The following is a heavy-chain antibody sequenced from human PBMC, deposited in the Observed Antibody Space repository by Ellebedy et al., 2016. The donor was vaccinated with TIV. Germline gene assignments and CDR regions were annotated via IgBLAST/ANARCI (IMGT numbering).Heavy chain of an antibody. CDR3: ANQGGDYDFWSGYPRYYFDY. D-gene: IGHD3-3*01. CDR2: ISGSGGST. Sequence: GESLKISXAASGFTFSSYAMSWVRQAPGKGLEWVSAISGSGGSTYYADSVKGRFTISRDNSKNTLYLQMNSLRAEDTAVYYCANQGGDYDFWSGYPRYYFDYWGQGTLVTVSS. V-gene: IGHV3-23*01. CDR1: GFTFSSYA. J-gene: IGHJ4*02.